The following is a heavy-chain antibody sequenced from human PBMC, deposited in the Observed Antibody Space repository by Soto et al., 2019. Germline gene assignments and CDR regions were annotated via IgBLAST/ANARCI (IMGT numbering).Heavy chain of an antibody. J-gene: IGHJ6*02. Sequence: EVQLVESGGGSVQPGESLRLSCAASGFSFRDYDMHWVRQRKGKGLEWVSALGAARDPYYVGSVKGRFSVSRDNAQNSLFLQMNNLRVVDTAVYFCARAYLGRLPRRADYYYAMDVWGRGTTVTVSS. CDR3: ARAYLGRLPRRADYYYAMDV. D-gene: IGHD1-26*01. CDR2: LGAARDP. CDR1: GFSFRDYD. V-gene: IGHV3-13*05.